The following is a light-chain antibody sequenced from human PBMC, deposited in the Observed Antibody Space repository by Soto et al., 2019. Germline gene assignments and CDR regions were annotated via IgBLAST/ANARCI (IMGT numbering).Light chain of an antibody. J-gene: IGKJ1*01. Sequence: EIVMTQSPATLSLSPGERATLSCRASQSISSNLAWYQQKPGQAPRLLIYGASTRAPDIPARFSGSGSGTEFTLTISSLQSEDFVAYYCQQYNSWPLTFGQGTKVDIK. V-gene: IGKV3-15*01. CDR3: QQYNSWPLT. CDR2: GAS. CDR1: QSISSN.